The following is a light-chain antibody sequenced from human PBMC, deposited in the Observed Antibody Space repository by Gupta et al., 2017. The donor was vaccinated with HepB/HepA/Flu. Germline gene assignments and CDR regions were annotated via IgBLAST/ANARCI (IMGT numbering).Light chain of an antibody. CDR3: CSYAGSGTVI. CDR1: SSDVGNYNF. V-gene: IGLV2-23*02. CDR2: EVT. Sequence: QSALTQPASVSGSPGQSTTISCTGTSSDVGNYNFVSWFQQYPGKAPKLMICEVTKRPSGVSSRFSGSKSGNTASLTISGLQAEEEADYYCCSYAGSGTVIFGGGTKLTVL. J-gene: IGLJ2*01.